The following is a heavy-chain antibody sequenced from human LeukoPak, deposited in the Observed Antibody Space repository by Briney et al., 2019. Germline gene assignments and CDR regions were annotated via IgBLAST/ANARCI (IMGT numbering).Heavy chain of an antibody. CDR3: AREMESGRYYFDY. J-gene: IGHJ4*02. CDR1: GFTFSSYA. D-gene: IGHD3-3*01. V-gene: IGHV3-23*01. Sequence: GGSLRLSCAASGFTFSSYAMSWVRQAPGKGLEWVSAISGSGGSTYYADSVKGRFTISRDNAKNSLYLQMNSLRAEDTAVYYCAREMESGRYYFDYWGQGTLVTVSS. CDR2: ISGSGGST.